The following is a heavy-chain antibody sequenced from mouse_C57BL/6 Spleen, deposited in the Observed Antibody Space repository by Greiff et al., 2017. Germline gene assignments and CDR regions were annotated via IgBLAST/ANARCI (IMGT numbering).Heavy chain of an antibody. J-gene: IGHJ4*01. V-gene: IGHV5-6*01. CDR3: ARQSSYAMDY. CDR2: ISSGGSYT. D-gene: IGHD1-1*01. Sequence: EVKLQESGGDLVKPGGSLKLSCAASGFTFSSYGMSWVRQTPDKRLEWVATISSGGSYTYYPDSVKGRFTISRDNAKNTLYLQMLSLKSEDTAMYYCARQSSYAMDYWGQGTSVTVSS. CDR1: GFTFSSYG.